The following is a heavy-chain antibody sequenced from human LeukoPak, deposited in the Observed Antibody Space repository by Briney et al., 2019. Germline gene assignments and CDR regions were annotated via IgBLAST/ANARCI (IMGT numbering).Heavy chain of an antibody. V-gene: IGHV3-23*01. J-gene: IGHJ3*02. D-gene: IGHD3-22*01. CDR2: ISGSGGST. CDR3: AKDAWGSYYYDSSGYSNDAFDI. CDR1: GFTFSTYA. Sequence: GGSLRLSCAVSGFTFSTYAMNWVRRAPGKGLEWLSGISGSGGSTYYADSVKGRFTISRDNSKNTLYLQMNSLRAEDTAVYYCAKDAWGSYYYDSSGYSNDAFDIWGQGTMVTVSS.